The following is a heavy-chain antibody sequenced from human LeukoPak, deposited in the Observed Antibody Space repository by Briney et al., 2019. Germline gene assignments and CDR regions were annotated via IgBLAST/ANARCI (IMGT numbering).Heavy chain of an antibody. CDR3: ARDPGGWGNFDY. J-gene: IGHJ4*02. V-gene: IGHV3-66*01. Sequence: GGSLRLSCAVSGFSVTTNSMSWVRQAPAKGLKWVSVIYSGGSTYYADSVKGRFTISRDYSKNTLYLQMNSLRAEDTAVYYCARDPGGWGNFDYWGQGTLVTVSS. CDR1: GFSVTTNS. D-gene: IGHD6-19*01. CDR2: IYSGGST.